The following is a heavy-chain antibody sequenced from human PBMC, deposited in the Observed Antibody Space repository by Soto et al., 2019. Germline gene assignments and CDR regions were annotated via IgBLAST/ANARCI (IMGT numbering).Heavy chain of an antibody. J-gene: IGHJ4*02. CDR1: GGTFSSYT. D-gene: IGHD2-15*01. CDR2: IIPILSMA. CDR3: ARGYCSGGSCFYPFDY. V-gene: IGHV1-69*02. Sequence: QVQLVQSGAEVKKPGSSVKVSCKASGGTFSSYTISWVRQAPGQGLEWMGRIIPILSMANYAQKFQGRVTITADNSTSTAYMALSSVRSEDTAVYYCARGYCSGGSCFYPFDYWGQGPLVTVSS.